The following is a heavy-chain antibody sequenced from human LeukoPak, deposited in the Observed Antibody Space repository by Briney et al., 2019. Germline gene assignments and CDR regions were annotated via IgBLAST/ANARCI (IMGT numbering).Heavy chain of an antibody. Sequence: GRSLRLSCAASGFTFDDYAMHWVRQAPGKGLEWVSGISWNSGSIGYADSVKGRFTISRDNAKNSLYLQMNSLRAEDTALYYCAKDVSDYRCYYYYGMDVWGQGTTVTVSS. CDR1: GFTFDDYA. D-gene: IGHD4-11*01. J-gene: IGHJ6*02. CDR3: AKDVSDYRCYYYYGMDV. CDR2: ISWNSGSI. V-gene: IGHV3-9*01.